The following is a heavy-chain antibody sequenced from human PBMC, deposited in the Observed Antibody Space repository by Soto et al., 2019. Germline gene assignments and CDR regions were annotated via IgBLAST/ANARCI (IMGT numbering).Heavy chain of an antibody. CDR3: ARDSYYGGDRGRFDY. CDR1: GGTVSSYA. Sequence: QVQLVQSGAEVKKPGSSVKVSCKASGGTVSSYAISWVRQAPGQGLEWMGGIIPIFGTANYAQKFQGRVTITAAESTCGAYMGLSSLRSKYTVVYYCARDSYYGGDRGRFDYWGQGTLVTVSS. J-gene: IGHJ4*02. CDR2: IIPIFGTA. D-gene: IGHD2-21*01. V-gene: IGHV1-69*12.